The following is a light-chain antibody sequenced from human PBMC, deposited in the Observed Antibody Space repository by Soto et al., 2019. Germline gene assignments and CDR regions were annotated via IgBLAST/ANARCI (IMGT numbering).Light chain of an antibody. CDR3: LSYGKV. Sequence: QSVLSQPASVSGSPGQSITISCTGINSGVVNYEYVSWYQQFPDKAPKLIMYEGRERPSGVSDRFSGSKSDNAASLTISALQTEDEAEYFCLSYGKVFGTGTKLTVL. V-gene: IGLV2-23*01. CDR1: NSGVVNYEY. J-gene: IGLJ1*01. CDR2: EGR.